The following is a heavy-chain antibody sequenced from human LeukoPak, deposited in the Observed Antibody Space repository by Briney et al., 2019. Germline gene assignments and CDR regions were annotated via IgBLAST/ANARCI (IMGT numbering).Heavy chain of an antibody. D-gene: IGHD2-2*01. J-gene: IGHJ4*02. Sequence: PGGSLRLSCAASGFTVSSSHMTWVRQAVGKGLEWVSFIYSGGDTSYADSVKGRFTISRDNAKNSLYLQMNSLRAEDTAVYYCARGGVPAPDYWGQGTLVTVSS. V-gene: IGHV3-53*01. CDR3: ARGGVPAPDY. CDR2: IYSGGDT. CDR1: GFTVSSSH.